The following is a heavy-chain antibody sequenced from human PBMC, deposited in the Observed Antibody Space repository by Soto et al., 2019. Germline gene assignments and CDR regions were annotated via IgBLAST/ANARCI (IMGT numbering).Heavy chain of an antibody. J-gene: IGHJ6*02. CDR1: GFTFSSYA. D-gene: IGHD6-13*01. V-gene: IGHV3-30-3*01. CDR3: ARDGSLAAAARYGMDV. Sequence: GGSLRLSCAASGFTFSSYAMHWVRQAPGKGLEWVAVISYDGSNKYYADSVKGRFTISRDNSKNTLYLQMNSLRAEDTAVYYCARDGSLAAAARYGMDVWGQGTTVTVSS. CDR2: ISYDGSNK.